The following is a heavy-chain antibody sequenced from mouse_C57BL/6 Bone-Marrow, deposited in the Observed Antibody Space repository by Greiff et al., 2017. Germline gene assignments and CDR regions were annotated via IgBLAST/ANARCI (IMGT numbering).Heavy chain of an antibody. D-gene: IGHD2-4*01. J-gene: IGHJ3*01. CDR3: ARQGLPPFAY. V-gene: IGHV5-6*01. Sequence: EVKLLESGGDLVKPGGSLKLSCAASGFTFSSYGMSWVRQTPDKRLEWVATISSGGSYTYYPDSVKGRFTISRDNAKNTLYLQVSSLKSEDTAMYYCARQGLPPFAYWGQGTLVTVSA. CDR1: GFTFSSYG. CDR2: ISSGGSYT.